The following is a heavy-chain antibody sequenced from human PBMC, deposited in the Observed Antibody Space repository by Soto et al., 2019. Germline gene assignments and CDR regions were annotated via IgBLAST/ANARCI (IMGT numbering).Heavy chain of an antibody. CDR3: ARAVGLVQSDSHYYYGMDV. D-gene: IGHD1-26*01. Sequence: ASVKVSCKASGGTFSSYAISCVRQAPGQGLEWMGGIIPIFGTANYAQKFQGRVTITADKSTSTAYMELSSLRSEDTAVYYCARAVGLVQSDSHYYYGMDVWGQGTTVTVSS. J-gene: IGHJ6*02. CDR2: IIPIFGTA. CDR1: GGTFSSYA. V-gene: IGHV1-69*06.